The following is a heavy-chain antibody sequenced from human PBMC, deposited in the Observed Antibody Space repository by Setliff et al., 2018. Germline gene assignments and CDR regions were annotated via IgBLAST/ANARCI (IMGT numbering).Heavy chain of an antibody. D-gene: IGHD2-2*02. J-gene: IGHJ4*02. CDR1: GFMFSIYG. CDR2: IQHDGSNK. CDR3: GTRDCRTTGCYNGYIES. V-gene: IGHV3-30*02. Sequence: PGGSLRLSCTASGFMFSIYGMHWVRQTPGKRLEWVAFIQHDGSNKYFADSVKGRFTISRDNSKNTVYLQMSSLRAEDTAVYFCGTRDCRTTGCYNGYIESWGQGTLVTVSS.